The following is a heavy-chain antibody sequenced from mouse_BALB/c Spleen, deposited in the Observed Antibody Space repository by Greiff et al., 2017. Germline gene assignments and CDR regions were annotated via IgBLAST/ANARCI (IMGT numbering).Heavy chain of an antibody. J-gene: IGHJ2*01. CDR2: IDPFNGGT. V-gene: IGHV1-31*01. CDR3: ARALYYGSSYGY. D-gene: IGHD1-1*01. CDR1: GYSFTSYY. Sequence: VQLQQSGPELMKPGASVKISCKASGYSFTSYYMHWVKQSHGKSLEWIGYIDPFNGGTSYNQKFKGKATLTVDKSSSTAYMELRSLTSEDSAVYYCARALYYGSSYGYGGQGTTLTVSS.